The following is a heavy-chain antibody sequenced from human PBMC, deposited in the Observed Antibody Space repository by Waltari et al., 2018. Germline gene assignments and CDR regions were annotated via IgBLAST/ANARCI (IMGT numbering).Heavy chain of an antibody. J-gene: IGHJ6*02. Sequence: EVQLVQSGAEVKKPGESLKISCKGSGYSFTSYWIGWVRQMPGKGLEWMGIIYPVDAVTSYSPCSQGQVTISADKSISTAYLQWSSLKASDTAMYYCAGHEVGGSYYIPYYYYGMDVWGQGTTVTVSS. V-gene: IGHV5-51*01. CDR2: IYPVDAVT. CDR1: GYSFTSYW. D-gene: IGHD1-26*01. CDR3: AGHEVGGSYYIPYYYYGMDV.